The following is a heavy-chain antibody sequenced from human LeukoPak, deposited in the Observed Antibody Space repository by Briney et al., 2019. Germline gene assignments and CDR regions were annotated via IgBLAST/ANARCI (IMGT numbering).Heavy chain of an antibody. CDR3: AKAGTYMVRGVIMDY. D-gene: IGHD3-10*01. CDR1: GFTFSSYA. Sequence: PGGSLRLSCAASGFTFSSYAMSWVRQAPGKGLEWVSAISGSGGSTYYADSVKGRFTISRDNSKNTLHLQMNSLRAEDTAVYYCAKAGTYMVRGVIMDYWGQGTLVTVSS. J-gene: IGHJ4*02. V-gene: IGHV3-23*01. CDR2: ISGSGGST.